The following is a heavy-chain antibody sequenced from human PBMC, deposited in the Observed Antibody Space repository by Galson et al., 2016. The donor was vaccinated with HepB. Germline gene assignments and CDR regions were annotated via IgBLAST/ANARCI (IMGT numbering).Heavy chain of an antibody. CDR3: AKNSGYVIEY. V-gene: IGHV3-66*01. Sequence: SLRLSCAAFGFTVSSNYMSWVRQAPGKGLEWVSIIYADGTTYYADSVKGRFSISRDNSKNTLDVHMNSLGAEDKAADYCAKNSGYVIEYWGQGTLVSVSS. CDR1: GFTVSSNY. J-gene: IGHJ4*02. CDR2: IYADGTT. D-gene: IGHD3-22*01.